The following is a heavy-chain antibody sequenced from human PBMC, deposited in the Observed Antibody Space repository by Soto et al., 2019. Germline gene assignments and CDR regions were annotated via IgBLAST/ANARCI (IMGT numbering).Heavy chain of an antibody. Sequence: EVQLLESGGGLVQPGGSRRLSCAASGLTFSSYPMPWVRQAQGKGLEWVSAMSGGGETTYYADSVKGRFTISRDNSRNTLYLQMNSLRADDSAAYYCAKWHTYYYDSRGFSGFDCWGRGTLVTVSS. J-gene: IGHJ4*02. CDR2: MSGGGETT. CDR1: GLTFSSYP. D-gene: IGHD3-22*01. V-gene: IGHV3-23*01. CDR3: AKWHTYYYDSRGFSGFDC.